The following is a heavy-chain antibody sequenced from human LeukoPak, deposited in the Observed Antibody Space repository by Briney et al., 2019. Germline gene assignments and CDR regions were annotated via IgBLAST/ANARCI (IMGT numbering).Heavy chain of an antibody. D-gene: IGHD6-19*01. Sequence: SETLSLTCTVSGGSISSSSYYWGWIRQPPGKGLEWIGSIYYSGSTYYNPSLKSRVTISVDTSKNQFSLKLSSVTAADTAVYCCARDGRGWENYFDYWGQGTLVTVSS. CDR3: ARDGRGWENYFDY. CDR2: IYYSGST. J-gene: IGHJ4*02. V-gene: IGHV4-39*07. CDR1: GGSISSSSYY.